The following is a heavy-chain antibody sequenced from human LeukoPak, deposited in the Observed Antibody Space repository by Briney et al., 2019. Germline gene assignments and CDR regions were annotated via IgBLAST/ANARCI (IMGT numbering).Heavy chain of an antibody. V-gene: IGHV3-30*18. CDR3: AKGYYYDSSGYYVVAPGSY. J-gene: IGHJ4*02. D-gene: IGHD3-22*01. CDR2: ISYDGSNK. Sequence: GGSLRLSCAASGFTFSSYGMHWVRQAPGKGLEWVAVISYDGSNKYYADSVKGRFTISRDNSKNTLYLQMNSLRAEDTAVYYCAKGYYYDSSGYYVVAPGSYWGQGTLVTVSS. CDR1: GFTFSSYG.